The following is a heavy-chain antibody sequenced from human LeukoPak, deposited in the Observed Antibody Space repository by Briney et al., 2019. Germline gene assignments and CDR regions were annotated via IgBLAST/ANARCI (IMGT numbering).Heavy chain of an antibody. D-gene: IGHD3-22*01. J-gene: IGHJ6*03. CDR2: IYPGDSDT. CDR3: AGHVPYYYDSRPTYYYYYMDV. Sequence: GESLKISCKGSGYSFTSYWIGWVRQMPGKGLEWMGIIYPGDSDTRYSPSFQGQVTISADKSISTAYLQWSSLKASDTAMYYCAGHVPYYYDSRPTYYYYYMDVWGKGTTVNVSS. CDR1: GYSFTSYW. V-gene: IGHV5-51*01.